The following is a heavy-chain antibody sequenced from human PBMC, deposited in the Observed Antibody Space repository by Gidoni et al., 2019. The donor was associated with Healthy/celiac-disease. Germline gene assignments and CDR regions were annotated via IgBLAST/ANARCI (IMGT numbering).Heavy chain of an antibody. CDR1: GFTFSSYW. V-gene: IGHV3-74*01. CDR3: ARRGVPAAMPHDAFDI. D-gene: IGHD2-2*01. J-gene: IGHJ3*02. Sequence: EVQLVESGGGLVQPGGSLSLSCAASGFTFSSYWMHWVRQAPGKGLVWVSRINSDGSSTSYEDSVKGRFTISRDNAKNTLYLQMNSLRAEDTAVYYCARRGVPAAMPHDAFDIWGQGTMVTVSS. CDR2: INSDGSST.